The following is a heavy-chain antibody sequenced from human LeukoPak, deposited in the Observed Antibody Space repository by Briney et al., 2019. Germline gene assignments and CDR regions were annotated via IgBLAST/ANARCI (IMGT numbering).Heavy chain of an antibody. CDR3: ARELVSLGTGYFDL. J-gene: IGHJ2*01. D-gene: IGHD7-27*01. CDR2: ITGSSTWT. V-gene: IGHV3-23*01. CDR1: GFTFGTYG. Sequence: GGSLRLSCEASGFTFGTYGMTWVRQAPGKGLQWVSGITGSSTWTYYADSVRGRFTISRDNSKNTLHLQMNNLRAEDTAIYYCARELVSLGTGYFDLWGRGTLVTVSS.